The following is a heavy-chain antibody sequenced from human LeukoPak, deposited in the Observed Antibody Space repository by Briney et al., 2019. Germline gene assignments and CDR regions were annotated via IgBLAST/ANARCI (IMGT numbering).Heavy chain of an antibody. V-gene: IGHV4-34*01. CDR1: GGSFSGYY. Sequence: PSETLSLTCAVSGGSFSGYYWSWIRQPPGKGLEWLGEINHSGSTNYNPSLKSRVTISVDTSKNQFSQKLSSVTAADTAVYYCARCSRGYYGFDPWGQGTLVTVSS. CDR2: INHSGST. J-gene: IGHJ5*02. CDR3: ARCSRGYYGFDP. D-gene: IGHD3-22*01.